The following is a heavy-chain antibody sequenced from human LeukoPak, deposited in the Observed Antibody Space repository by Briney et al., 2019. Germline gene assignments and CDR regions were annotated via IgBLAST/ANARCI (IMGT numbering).Heavy chain of an antibody. Sequence: GGSLRLSCAASGFTFSSYAMSWGRQAPGKGLEWVSAISGSGGSTYYADSVKGRFTISRDNSKNTLYLQMNSLRAEDTAVYYCAKDHSGSYKRDWFDPWGQGTLVTVSS. J-gene: IGHJ5*02. D-gene: IGHD1-26*01. V-gene: IGHV3-23*01. CDR3: AKDHSGSYKRDWFDP. CDR1: GFTFSSYA. CDR2: ISGSGGST.